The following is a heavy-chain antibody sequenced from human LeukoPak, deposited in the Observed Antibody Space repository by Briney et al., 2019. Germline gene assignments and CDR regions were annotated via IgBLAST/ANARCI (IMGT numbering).Heavy chain of an antibody. CDR2: ISAYNGNT. V-gene: IGHV1-18*01. Sequence: ASVKVSFKASGFTFTSYGISWVRQAPGQGLEWMGWISAYNGNTNYAQKLQGRVTMTTDTSTSTAYMELRSLRSDDTAVYYCARDRYGDQTDYWGQGTMVTVSS. CDR3: ARDRYGDQTDY. D-gene: IGHD4-17*01. CDR1: GFTFTSYG. J-gene: IGHJ4*02.